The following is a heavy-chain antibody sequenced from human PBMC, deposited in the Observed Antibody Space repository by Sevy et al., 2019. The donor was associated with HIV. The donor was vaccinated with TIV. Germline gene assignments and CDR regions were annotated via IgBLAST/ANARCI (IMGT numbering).Heavy chain of an antibody. Sequence: GGSLRLSCTASGFTFSSYDMNWVRQAPGKGLEWVSKISSSGSSIYYADSVKGRFTISRDNAKNSLKLQMNNLRAEDTAVYSCTRNGGAFDNGFDPWGQGTLVTVSS. D-gene: IGHD2-8*01. CDR1: GFTFSSYD. J-gene: IGHJ5*02. CDR3: TRNGGAFDNGFDP. V-gene: IGHV3-48*03. CDR2: ISSSGSSI.